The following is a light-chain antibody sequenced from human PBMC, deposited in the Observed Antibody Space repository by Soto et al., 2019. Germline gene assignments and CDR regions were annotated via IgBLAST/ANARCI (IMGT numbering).Light chain of an antibody. J-gene: IGKJ5*01. CDR3: QQRSDWPPIT. CDR1: QSVSTY. V-gene: IGKV3-11*01. CDR2: DAS. Sequence: EVVLTQSPDTRSLSPGYRATLSCLASQSVSTYLAWYQQKPGQAPRLLIYDASNRATGIRARFSGSGSGTDYTRTIMSLEPEELAVYYCQQRSDWPPITVGQGTRLDI.